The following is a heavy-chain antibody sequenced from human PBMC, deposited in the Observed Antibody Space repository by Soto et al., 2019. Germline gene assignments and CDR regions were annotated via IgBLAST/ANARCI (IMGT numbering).Heavy chain of an antibody. Sequence: QVQLVQSGAEVKKPGASVKVSCKASGYTFTNYAISWVRQAPGQGLEWMGWISAYNGNTNYAQKLQGRVTMTTDTSTSSGAMELRSLRSDDTAVYYCARAWFGDFVYYFDYWGQGTLVTVSS. CDR3: ARAWFGDFVYYFDY. J-gene: IGHJ4*02. V-gene: IGHV1-18*01. D-gene: IGHD3-10*01. CDR2: ISAYNGNT. CDR1: GYTFTNYA.